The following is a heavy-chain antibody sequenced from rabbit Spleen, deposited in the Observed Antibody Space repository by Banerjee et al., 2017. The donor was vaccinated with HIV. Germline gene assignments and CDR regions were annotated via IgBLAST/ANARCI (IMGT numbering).Heavy chain of an antibody. D-gene: IGHD4-1*01. CDR2: IDSSSSDFT. J-gene: IGHJ6*01. Sequence: EQLEESGGGLVKPEGSLTLTCKASGVSLNDKDVMCWVRQAPGKGLEWIACIDSSSSDFTYFASWAKGRFTISKTSSTTVTLQMTSLTAADTATYFCARDLTDVIGWNFGWWGPGTLVTVS. CDR3: ARDLTDVIGWNFGW. V-gene: IGHV1S45*01. CDR1: GVSLNDKDV.